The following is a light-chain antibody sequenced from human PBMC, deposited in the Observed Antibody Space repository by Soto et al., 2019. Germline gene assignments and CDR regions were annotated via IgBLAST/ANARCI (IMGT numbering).Light chain of an antibody. Sequence: QSALTQPASVSGSPGQSITISCTGTSSDVGGYNYVSWYQQHPGKAPKLMIYDVSNRPSGVSNRFSGSKSGNTASLTISGRQAEDEADSYCSSYTSRSTLYVFGTGTKVTV. V-gene: IGLV2-14*01. J-gene: IGLJ1*01. CDR1: SSDVGGYNY. CDR3: SSYTSRSTLYV. CDR2: DVS.